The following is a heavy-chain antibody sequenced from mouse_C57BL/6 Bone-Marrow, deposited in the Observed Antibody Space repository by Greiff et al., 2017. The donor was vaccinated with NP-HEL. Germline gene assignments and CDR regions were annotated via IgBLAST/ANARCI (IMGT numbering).Heavy chain of an antibody. V-gene: IGHV5-4*01. Sequence: EVQVVESGGGLVKPGGSLKLSCAASGFTFSSYAMSWVRQTPENRLEWVATISDGGSYTYYPDNLKGRFTFSRDNAKNNLYMQASHLKSEQTAIDDSARETQRYYFDYGGKGTTLTVS. J-gene: IGHJ2*01. CDR2: ISDGGSYT. CDR1: GFTFSSYA. CDR3: ARETQRYYFDY.